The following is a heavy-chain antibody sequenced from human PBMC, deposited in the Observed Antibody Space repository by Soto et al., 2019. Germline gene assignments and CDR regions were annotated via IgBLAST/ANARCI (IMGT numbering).Heavy chain of an antibody. Sequence: QVQLVESGGGVVQPGRSLRLSCAASGFAFSKFGMQWGRQAPGKGLEWVASISYDGNTKKFSDSVKGRFTISRDISSNTLYLQMSSLRSDDTAVYYCARFWGPVTSAVDDFWGQGTLVTVSS. CDR1: GFAFSKFG. CDR3: ARFWGPVTSAVDDF. CDR2: ISYDGNTK. V-gene: IGHV3-30*03. J-gene: IGHJ4*02. D-gene: IGHD3-16*01.